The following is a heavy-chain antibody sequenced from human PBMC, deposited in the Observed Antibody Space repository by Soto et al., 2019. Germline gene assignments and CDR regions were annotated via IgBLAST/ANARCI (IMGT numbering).Heavy chain of an antibody. CDR3: AREHICSSTSCFDC. J-gene: IGHJ4*02. V-gene: IGHV3-30*02. Sequence: GGSLRLSCAASGFTFSSEGMHWVRQAPGKGLEWVAIIWYDGSNKYYADSVKGRFTISRDNSKNTLYLQMNSLRAEDTAVYYCAREHICSSTSCFDCWGQGTLVTVSS. D-gene: IGHD2-2*01. CDR2: IWYDGSNK. CDR1: GFTFSSEG.